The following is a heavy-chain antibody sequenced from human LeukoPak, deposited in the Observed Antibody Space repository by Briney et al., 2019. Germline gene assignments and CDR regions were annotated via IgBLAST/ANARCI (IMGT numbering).Heavy chain of an antibody. J-gene: IGHJ6*03. CDR3: ARHSPQYYYFWSGYSNYYYYYMDV. D-gene: IGHD3-3*01. V-gene: IGHV5-51*01. CDR2: IYPGDSDT. Sequence: GESLKISCKGSGYSFTSYWIGWVRQMPGKGLEWMGIIYPGDSDTRYSPSFQGQVTISADKSISTAYLQWSSLKASDTAMYYCARHSPQYYYFWSGYSNYYYYYMDVWGKGTTVTVSS. CDR1: GYSFTSYW.